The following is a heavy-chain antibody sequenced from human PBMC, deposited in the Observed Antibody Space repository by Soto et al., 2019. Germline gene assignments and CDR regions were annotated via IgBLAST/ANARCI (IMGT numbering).Heavy chain of an antibody. CDR2: ISSSGSTI. V-gene: IGHV3-11*01. CDR1: GFTFSDYY. CDR3: ARGTEQLVRPHDAFDI. Sequence: GGSLRLSCAASGFTFSDYYMSWIRQAPGKGLEWVSYISSSGSTIYYADAVKGRFTISRDNAKNSLYLQMNSLRAEDTAVYYCARGTEQLVRPHDAFDIWGQGTMVTVSS. D-gene: IGHD6-6*01. J-gene: IGHJ3*02.